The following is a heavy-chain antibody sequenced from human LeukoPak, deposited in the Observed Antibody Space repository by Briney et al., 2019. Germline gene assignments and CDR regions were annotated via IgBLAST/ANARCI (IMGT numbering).Heavy chain of an antibody. D-gene: IGHD3-3*01. CDR3: ARTIWSGYSADAFDI. Sequence: GSLRLSCAASGFTFSSYEMNWVRQAPGKGPEWVSYISSSGSTIYYADSVKGRFTISRDNAKNSLYLQMNSLRAEDTAVYYCARTIWSGYSADAFDIWGQGTMVTVSS. CDR2: ISSSGSTI. J-gene: IGHJ3*02. CDR1: GFTFSSYE. V-gene: IGHV3-48*03.